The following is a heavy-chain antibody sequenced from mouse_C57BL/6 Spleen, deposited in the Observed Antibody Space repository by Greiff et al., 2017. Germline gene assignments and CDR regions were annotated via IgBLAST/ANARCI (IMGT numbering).Heavy chain of an antibody. CDR2: IYPRSGNT. Sequence: VKLQQSGAELARPGASVKLSCKASGYTFTSYGISWVKQRTGQGLEWIGEIYPRSGNTYYNEKFKGKATLTADKSSSTAYMELRSLTSEDSAVYVCARGEVYYGSSWFAYWGQGTLVTVSA. CDR3: ARGEVYYGSSWFAY. J-gene: IGHJ3*01. D-gene: IGHD2-2*01. V-gene: IGHV1-81*01. CDR1: GYTFTSYG.